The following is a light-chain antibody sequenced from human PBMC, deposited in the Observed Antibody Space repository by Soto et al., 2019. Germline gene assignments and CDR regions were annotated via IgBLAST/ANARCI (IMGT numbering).Light chain of an antibody. V-gene: IGKV3D-20*02. J-gene: IGKJ1*01. CDR3: QQRYSWLRV. CDR2: GAS. Sequence: EIVLTQSPGTLSLSPGERATLSCRTSQSVSSNYLAWYQQKPGQAPRLLIYGASSRATGIPARFSGSGSGTDFTLTISSLESDDFAIYYCQQRYSWLRVFGPGTKVDIK. CDR1: QSVSSNY.